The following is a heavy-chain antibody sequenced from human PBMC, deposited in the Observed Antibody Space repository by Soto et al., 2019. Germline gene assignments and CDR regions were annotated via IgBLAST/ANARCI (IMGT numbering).Heavy chain of an antibody. Sequence: TFAYCTIVNLGDCWICKNQHPGKGLEWIGSIYYSGSTYYSPSLKSRITISGDTSKNQFSLKLSSVTAADTAVYYCARRTVDTLTLEYWGQGTLVTVSS. CDR3: ARRTVDTLTLEY. J-gene: IGHJ4*02. V-gene: IGHV4-39*01. D-gene: IGHD5-18*01. CDR2: IYYSGST. CDR1: YCTIVNLGDC.